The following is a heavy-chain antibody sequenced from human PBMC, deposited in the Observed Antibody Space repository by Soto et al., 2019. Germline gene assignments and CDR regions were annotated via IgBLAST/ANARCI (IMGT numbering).Heavy chain of an antibody. CDR3: ARHPSCRSTTCLKLGPNYSHGMDV. Sequence: QVLLVQSGAEVKKPGSSLKVSCKTSEDTFSNYALSWVRQAPGQGLEWLGVIVPVLNTPNNAEKFKGRLSITAAESTSTAYIALSSLRAGDTASYYCARHPSCRSTTCLKLGPNYSHGMDVWGQGTTVTVSS. J-gene: IGHJ6*02. CDR2: IVPVLNTP. V-gene: IGHV1-69*01. D-gene: IGHD2-2*01. CDR1: EDTFSNYA.